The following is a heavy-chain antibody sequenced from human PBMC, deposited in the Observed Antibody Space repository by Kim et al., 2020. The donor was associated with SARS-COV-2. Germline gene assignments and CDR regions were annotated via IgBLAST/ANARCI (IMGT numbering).Heavy chain of an antibody. Sequence: PALKGRVTMSVGTSKNQFSLKLSSVTAADTAVYYCARARITMIVVDAFDIWGQGTMVTVSS. J-gene: IGHJ3*02. D-gene: IGHD3-22*01. V-gene: IGHV4-31*02. CDR3: ARARITMIVVDAFDI.